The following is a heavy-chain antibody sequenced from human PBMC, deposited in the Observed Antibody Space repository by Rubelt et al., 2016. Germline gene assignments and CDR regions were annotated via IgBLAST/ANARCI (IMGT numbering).Heavy chain of an antibody. D-gene: IGHD3-10*01. Sequence: QVQLVQSGAEVKKPGASVKVSCKASGYTFTSYGISWVRQAPGQGLEWMGWIIAYNGNTNYAQKLRGEHTTNTGTATGTASMEPRGLGSEGPAVDYWARCYGSGSYCNWFDPWGQGTLVTVSS. J-gene: IGHJ5*02. CDR2: IIAYNGNT. CDR1: GYTFTSYG. V-gene: IGHV1-18*01. CDR3: ARCYGSGSYCNWFDP.